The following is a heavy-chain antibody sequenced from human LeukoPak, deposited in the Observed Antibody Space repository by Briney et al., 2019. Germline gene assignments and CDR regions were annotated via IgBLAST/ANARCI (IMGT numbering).Heavy chain of an antibody. D-gene: IGHD2/OR15-2a*01. J-gene: IGHJ6*02. CDR3: ARVVAENYYGMDV. CDR2: IYYSGST. V-gene: IGHV4-31*03. CDR1: GGSISSGGSY. Sequence: SQTLSLTCTVSGGSISSGGSYWGWIRQHPGKGLEWIGYIYYSGSTYYNPSLKSRVTISVDTSKNQFSLKLSSVTAADTAVYYCARVVAENYYGMDVWGQGTTVTVSS.